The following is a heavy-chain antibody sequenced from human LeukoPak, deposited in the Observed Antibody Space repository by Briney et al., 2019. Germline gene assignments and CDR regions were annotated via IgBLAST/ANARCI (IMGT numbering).Heavy chain of an antibody. Sequence: GGSLRLSCAASGFTFSSYGMHWVRQAPGKGLEWVAVISYDGSNKYYADSVKGRFTISRDNSKNTQYLQMNSLRAEDTAVYYCASGWSGRSSDYWGQGTLVTVS. D-gene: IGHD3-3*01. CDR1: GFTFSSYG. J-gene: IGHJ4*02. CDR2: ISYDGSNK. CDR3: ASGWSGRSSDY. V-gene: IGHV3-30*03.